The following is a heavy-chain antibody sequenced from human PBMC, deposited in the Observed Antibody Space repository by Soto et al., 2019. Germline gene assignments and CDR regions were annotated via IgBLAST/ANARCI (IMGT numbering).Heavy chain of an antibody. CDR1: GFTFSYYS. CDR2: ISKSSTII. CDR3: AKDDRIYFDGAGTYGALAY. J-gene: IGHJ4*02. Sequence: PGGSLRLSCIGSGFTFSYYSMNWVRLAPGKGLEWVSSISKSSTIISQADSVKGRFTISRDNAKNSVYLHMNSLRAEDTAFYYCAKDDRIYFDGAGTYGALAYWGQGSLVTV. V-gene: IGHV3-21*04. D-gene: IGHD3-10*01.